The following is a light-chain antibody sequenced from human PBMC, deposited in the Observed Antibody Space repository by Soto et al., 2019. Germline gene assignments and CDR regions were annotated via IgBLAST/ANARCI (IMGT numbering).Light chain of an antibody. CDR3: MQTIQLLCT. J-gene: IGKJ2*02. CDR2: ELS. Sequence: IVMTQSPRSLAVTPGQPASISCKSIQSLLHTDGKTYLIWYLQRPGQPPQFLIYELSNRFSGVPDRFSGSGAGTDFTLRISRVEAEDVGVYYCMQTIQLLCTFGQGTKLEIQ. CDR1: QSLLHTDGKTY. V-gene: IGKV2D-29*01.